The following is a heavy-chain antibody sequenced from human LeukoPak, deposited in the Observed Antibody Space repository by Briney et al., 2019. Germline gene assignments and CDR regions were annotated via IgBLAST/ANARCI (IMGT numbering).Heavy chain of an antibody. D-gene: IGHD2-15*01. CDR1: GFTLRSYT. CDR3: ARKLDVGVVAATRPNAEYFQH. CDR2: VGDSNDRV. J-gene: IGHJ1*01. Sequence: GGSLRLSCAASGFTLRSYTMNWVRQAPGKGLEWVAAVGDSNDRVYYAESVRGRFDLSRDNSRNTLYLQMNSLRAEDTAVYYCARKLDVGVVAATRPNAEYFQHWGQGTLVTVSS. V-gene: IGHV3-23*01.